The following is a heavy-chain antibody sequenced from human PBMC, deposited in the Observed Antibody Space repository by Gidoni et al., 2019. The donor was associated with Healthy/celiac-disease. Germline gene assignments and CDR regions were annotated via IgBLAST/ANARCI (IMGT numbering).Heavy chain of an antibody. CDR2: ISYDGSNK. CDR3: AKDSAEALYYYGSGSYYPHPKGMDV. V-gene: IGHV3-30*18. J-gene: IGHJ6*02. D-gene: IGHD3-10*01. Sequence: QGQLVESGGGVVQPGRSLSLSCAAAGATSSSDGMHGVRTAPGKGLEWVAVISYDGSNKYYADSVKGRFTISRDNSKNTLYLQMNSLRAGDTAVYYCAKDSAEALYYYGSGSYYPHPKGMDVWGQGTTVTVSS. CDR1: GATSSSDG.